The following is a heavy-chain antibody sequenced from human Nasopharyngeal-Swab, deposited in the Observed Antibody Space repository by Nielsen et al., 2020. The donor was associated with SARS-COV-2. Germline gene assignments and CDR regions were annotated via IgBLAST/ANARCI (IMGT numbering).Heavy chain of an antibody. Sequence: WVRQAPGQGLEWMGRINSNSGGTNYAQKFQGRVTMTRDTSISTAYMELSRLRSDDTAVYYCAMSIAVAGTGWFYPWGQGTLVTVSS. CDR2: INSNSGGT. J-gene: IGHJ5*02. CDR3: AMSIAVAGTGWFYP. D-gene: IGHD6-19*01. V-gene: IGHV1-2*06.